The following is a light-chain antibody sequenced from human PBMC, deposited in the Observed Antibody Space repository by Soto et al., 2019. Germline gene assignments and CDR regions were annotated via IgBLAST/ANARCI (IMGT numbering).Light chain of an antibody. J-gene: IGKJ3*01. V-gene: IGKV1-9*01. CDR2: SAS. Sequence: DVQLTQPPSFLSASEGDTITITCRASQDIHVFLAWYQHKPGKAPRLLIDSASTLQSGVPSRFSGSGSGTEFTLIINDLQPEDFATYYCQQLNIYPLTFGPGTKVDVK. CDR3: QQLNIYPLT. CDR1: QDIHVF.